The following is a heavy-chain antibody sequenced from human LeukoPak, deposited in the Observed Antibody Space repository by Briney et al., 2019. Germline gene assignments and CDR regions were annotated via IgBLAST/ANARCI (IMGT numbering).Heavy chain of an antibody. CDR2: ISSSGSTI. Sequence: GGSLRLSCEASGFTFSSYEMNWVRQAPGKGLEWVSYISSSGSTIYYADSVKGRFTISRDNAKNSLYLQMNSLRAEDTAVYYCARFGGYCSSTSCYGYYYGMDVWGQGTTVTVPS. V-gene: IGHV3-48*03. D-gene: IGHD2-2*03. CDR1: GFTFSSYE. J-gene: IGHJ6*02. CDR3: ARFGGYCSSTSCYGYYYGMDV.